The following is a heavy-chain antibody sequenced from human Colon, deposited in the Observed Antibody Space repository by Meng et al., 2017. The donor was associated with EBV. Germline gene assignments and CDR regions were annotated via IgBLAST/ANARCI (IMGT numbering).Heavy chain of an antibody. V-gene: IGHV4-39*01. CDR2: IYHSGST. CDR3: ARRRGGSGRDC. D-gene: IGHD3-10*01. CDR1: GGSISSNGYY. Sequence: QVPGRGRGQRLVKLSETLPLTCTVSGGSISSNGYYWDWVRQPPGKGLEWIGAIYHSGSTSYNPSLQSRVTMFVDTSKNQFSLMLTSVTATDTAVYYCARRRGGSGRDCWGQGTLVTVSS. J-gene: IGHJ4*02.